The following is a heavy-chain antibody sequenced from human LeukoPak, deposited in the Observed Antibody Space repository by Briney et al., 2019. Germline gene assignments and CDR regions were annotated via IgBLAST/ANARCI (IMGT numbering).Heavy chain of an antibody. D-gene: IGHD5-18*01. Sequence: ASVKVSCKASGYTFTSYDINWVRQATGQGLEWMGWMNPNSGGTNYAQKFQGRVTMTRDTSISTAYMELSRLRSDDTAVYYCARSGFVGYSYGYRFDYWGQGTLVTVSS. CDR2: MNPNSGGT. J-gene: IGHJ4*02. CDR3: ARSGFVGYSYGYRFDY. CDR1: GYTFTSYD. V-gene: IGHV1-2*02.